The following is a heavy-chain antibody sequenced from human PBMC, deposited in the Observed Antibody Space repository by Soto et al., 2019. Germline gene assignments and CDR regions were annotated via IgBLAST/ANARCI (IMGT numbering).Heavy chain of an antibody. CDR3: VRVVAIPGYPDH. D-gene: IGHD5-12*01. J-gene: IGHJ4*02. Sequence: ASVKVSCKTSGGTFSSYAISWVRQAPGQGLEWMGGIVPIVGATTYAQKFQGRVTITADEATSTAYMQLSRLRSDDTAVYYCVRVVAIPGYPDHWGQGTLVTVSS. CDR1: GGTFSSYA. CDR2: IVPIVGAT. V-gene: IGHV1-69*13.